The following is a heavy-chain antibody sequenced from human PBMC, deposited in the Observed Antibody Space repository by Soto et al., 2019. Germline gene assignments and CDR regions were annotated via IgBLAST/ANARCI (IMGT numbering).Heavy chain of an antibody. CDR3: ARSSGGNFGIIIEGTNWFAH. D-gene: IGHD1-26*01. CDR1: GYTFTSYG. J-gene: IGHJ5*02. V-gene: IGHV1-18*01. CDR2: INPHGGST. Sequence: GSSVKVSCKASGYTFTSYGISWVRQAPGQGLEWMGVINPHGGSTAYAQKFKGRVTLTRDTSASTVYMEVSSMTSEDTAMYYCARSSGGNFGIIIEGTNWFAHWGQGTLVTVSS.